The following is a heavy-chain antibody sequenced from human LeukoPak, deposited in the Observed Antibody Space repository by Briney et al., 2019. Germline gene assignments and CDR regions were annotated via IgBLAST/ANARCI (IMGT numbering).Heavy chain of an antibody. CDR3: ARGPGAHIAVAGRIDY. Sequence: ASVKVSCKASGYTFTGSYMHWVRQAPGQGLEWMGWINPNSGGTNYAQKFQGRVTMTRDTSISTAYMELSRLRSDDTAVYYCARGPGAHIAVAGRIDYWGQGTLVTVSS. D-gene: IGHD6-19*01. CDR1: GYTFTGSY. J-gene: IGHJ4*02. V-gene: IGHV1-2*02. CDR2: INPNSGGT.